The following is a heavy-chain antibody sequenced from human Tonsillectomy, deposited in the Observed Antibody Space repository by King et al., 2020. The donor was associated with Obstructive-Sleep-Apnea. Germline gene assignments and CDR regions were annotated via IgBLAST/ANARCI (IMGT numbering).Heavy chain of an antibody. D-gene: IGHD3-22*01. CDR2: MSGSGGST. CDR1: GFTFSSYA. Sequence: VQLVESGGGLVQPGGSLRLSCAASGFTFSSYAMSWVRQAPGKGLEWVSAMSGSGGSTHYADSVKGRFIISRDNSKNTLYLQMNSLRAEDTAGYYCANLEDLDYYDSSGHLFEYWGQGTLVTVSS. J-gene: IGHJ4*02. V-gene: IGHV3-23*04. CDR3: ANLEDLDYYDSSGHLFEY.